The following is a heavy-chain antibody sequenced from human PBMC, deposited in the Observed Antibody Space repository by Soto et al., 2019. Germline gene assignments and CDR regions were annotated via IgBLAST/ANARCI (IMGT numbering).Heavy chain of an antibody. CDR1: GYSFTSYW. J-gene: IGHJ6*02. D-gene: IGHD4-17*01. V-gene: IGHV5-51*01. CDR2: IYPGDSDT. Sequence: PGESLKISCKGSGYSFTSYWIGWVRQMPGKGLEWVGIIYPGDSDTRYSPSFQGQVTISADKSISTAYLQWSSLKASDTAMYYCARWGNMTTVTTPGMTSYYGMDVWGQGTKVTGS. CDR3: ARWGNMTTVTTPGMTSYYGMDV.